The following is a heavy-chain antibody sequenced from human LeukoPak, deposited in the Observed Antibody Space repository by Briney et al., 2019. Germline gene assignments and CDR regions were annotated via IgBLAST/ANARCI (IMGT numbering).Heavy chain of an antibody. CDR3: ARRATTVTTSDFDY. J-gene: IGHJ4*02. V-gene: IGHV4-59*05. Sequence: GSLRLSCAASGFTFSDYYMSWIRQAPGKGLEWIGSVYYSGSAYYNPSLKSRVTTSVDTSKNQFSLKLSSVTAADTAVYYCARRATTVTTSDFDYWGQGTLVTVSS. CDR1: GFTFSDYY. D-gene: IGHD4-17*01. CDR2: VYYSGSA.